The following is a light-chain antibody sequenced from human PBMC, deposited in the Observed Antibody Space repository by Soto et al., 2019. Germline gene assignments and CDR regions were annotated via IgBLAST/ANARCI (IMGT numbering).Light chain of an antibody. J-gene: IGLJ2*01. CDR2: RND. CDR3: ATWDDSLSGVV. CDR1: SSNIGSNY. V-gene: IGLV1-47*01. Sequence: QSVRTQPPSASGTHGQRFTISCSGSSSNIGSNYVYWYQQLPGTAPKLLIYRNDQRPSGVPDRFSGSKSGTSASLAISGLRSEDEAAYYCATWDDSLSGVVFGGGTKVTVL.